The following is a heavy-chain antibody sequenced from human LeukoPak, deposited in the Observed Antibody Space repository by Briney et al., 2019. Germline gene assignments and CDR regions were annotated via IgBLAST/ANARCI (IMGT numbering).Heavy chain of an antibody. CDR3: ARDLGVMVRAFDI. Sequence: SETLSLTCAVSGGSISSSNWWSWVRQPPGKGLEWIGEIYHSGSTNYNPSLKSRVTISVDTSKNQISLKLSSVTAADTAVYYCARDLGVMVRAFDIWGQGTMVTVSS. CDR2: IYHSGST. CDR1: GGSISSSNW. V-gene: IGHV4-4*02. J-gene: IGHJ3*02. D-gene: IGHD5-18*01.